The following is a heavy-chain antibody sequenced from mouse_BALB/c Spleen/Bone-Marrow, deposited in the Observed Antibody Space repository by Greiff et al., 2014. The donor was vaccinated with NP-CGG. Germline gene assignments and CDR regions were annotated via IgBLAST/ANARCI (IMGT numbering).Heavy chain of an antibody. CDR1: GFTFSSYT. D-gene: IGHD3-2*01. J-gene: IGHJ2*01. CDR2: ISDGGGRA. V-gene: IGHV5-12-2*01. Sequence: GGLVQPGGSLKLSCAASGFTFSSYTMSWIRQTPEKRLEWVAYISDGGGRAYYPDTVKGRFTISRDNAKNTLYLQMSSLKSEDTAMYYCARQLDSSGYVLDYWGQGTTLTVSS. CDR3: ARQLDSSGYVLDY.